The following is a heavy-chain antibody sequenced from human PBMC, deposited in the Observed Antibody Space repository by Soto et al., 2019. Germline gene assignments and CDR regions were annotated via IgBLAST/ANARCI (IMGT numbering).Heavy chain of an antibody. V-gene: IGHV3-23*01. Sequence: GGSLRLSCAASGFTFSSYAMSWVRQAPGKGLEWVSAISGSGGSTNYADSVKGRFTISRDNSKNTLYLQMNSLRAEATAVYYCAKDWYFGSTIFGLMFDYWGQGTLVTVSS. CDR1: GFTFSSYA. D-gene: IGHD3-3*01. CDR3: AKDWYFGSTIFGLMFDY. CDR2: ISGSGGST. J-gene: IGHJ4*02.